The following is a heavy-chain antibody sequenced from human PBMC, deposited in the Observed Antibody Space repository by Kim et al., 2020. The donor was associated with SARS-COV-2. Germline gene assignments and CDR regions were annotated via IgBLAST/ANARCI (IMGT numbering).Heavy chain of an antibody. Sequence: GGSLRLSCAASGFTFSSYSMNWVRQAPGKGLECVSSISSSSSYIYYADSVKGRFTISRDNAKNSLYLQMNSLRAEDTAVYYCASLPAASSVSYYYYGMDVWGQGTTVTVSS. D-gene: IGHD2-2*01. CDR3: ASLPAASSVSYYYYGMDV. CDR1: GFTFSSYS. J-gene: IGHJ6*02. CDR2: ISSSSSYI. V-gene: IGHV3-21*01.